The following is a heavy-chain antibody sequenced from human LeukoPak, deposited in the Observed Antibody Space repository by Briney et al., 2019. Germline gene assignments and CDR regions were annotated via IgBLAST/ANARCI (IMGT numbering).Heavy chain of an antibody. D-gene: IGHD5-12*01. Sequence: GGSLRLSCTASGFIFSNYWTTWVRQAPGKGLEWVAKVNQDGSKEYYIAAVKARFSIYRDNARNSRSLQMNSVRAEDTAVYYCVRDGGVSGYDLLDYWGQGTLVTVSS. J-gene: IGHJ4*02. CDR2: VNQDGSKE. V-gene: IGHV3-7*01. CDR1: GFIFSNYW. CDR3: VRDGGVSGYDLLDY.